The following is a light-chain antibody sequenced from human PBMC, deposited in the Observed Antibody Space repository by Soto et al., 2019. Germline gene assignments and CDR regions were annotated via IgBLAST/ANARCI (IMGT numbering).Light chain of an antibody. Sequence: EIVMTQSPATLSVSPGERATLSCRVSQSVSSNLAWYQQKPGQAPRLLICGASTRATDVPDRFSGSGSGADFTLSISSLEPEDFAVYYCQQYGSSPPRTFGQGTKVDI. V-gene: IGKV3D-15*01. CDR2: GAS. CDR3: QQYGSSPPRT. J-gene: IGKJ1*01. CDR1: QSVSSN.